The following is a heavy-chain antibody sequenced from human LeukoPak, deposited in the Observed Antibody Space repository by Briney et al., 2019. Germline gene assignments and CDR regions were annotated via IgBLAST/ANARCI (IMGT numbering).Heavy chain of an antibody. V-gene: IGHV1-3*04. Sequence: ASVKVSCKASGYTFTSYTIHWVRQAAGQRLEWMGWINTGNGNTEYSQKFQGRVTVTTDTSASTAYMELSSLRSEHTAVYYCARCGYSDAWSCDHWGQGTLVTVSS. J-gene: IGHJ5*02. CDR2: INTGNGNT. CDR1: GYTFTSYT. D-gene: IGHD5-18*01. CDR3: ARCGYSDAWSCDH.